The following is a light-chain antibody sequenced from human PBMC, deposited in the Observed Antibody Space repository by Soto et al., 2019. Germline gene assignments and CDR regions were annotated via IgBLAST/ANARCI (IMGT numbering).Light chain of an antibody. J-gene: IGLJ1*01. Sequence: QSALTQPASVSGSPGQSITISCTGTSSDVGAYNFVSWYQQHPGKAPKLMIFEVSSRPSGVSNRFSGSKSDNTASLTISGLQAEDEADYYCSSFTSSSSLYVFGTGTQLTVL. V-gene: IGLV2-14*03. CDR3: SSFTSSSSLYV. CDR1: SSDVGAYNF. CDR2: EVS.